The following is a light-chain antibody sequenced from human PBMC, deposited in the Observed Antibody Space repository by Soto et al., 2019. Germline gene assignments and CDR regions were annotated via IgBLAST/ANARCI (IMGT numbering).Light chain of an antibody. J-gene: IGLJ1*01. V-gene: IGLV2-8*01. CDR3: SSYTGGNPSYV. CDR1: SSDVGGYDY. Sequence: QSVLTRPPSASGSPGQSVTSSCTGTSSDVGGYDYVSWYQQHPGKAPKLMIYEVTIRPSGVSDRFSGSKPGNTASLTVSGLQAEDEADYYCSSYTGGNPSYVFGTGTKVTVL. CDR2: EVT.